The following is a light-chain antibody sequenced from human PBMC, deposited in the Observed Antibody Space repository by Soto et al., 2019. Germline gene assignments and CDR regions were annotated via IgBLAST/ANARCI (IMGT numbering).Light chain of an antibody. CDR1: QSVSSH. CDR3: QQYGSSPRT. V-gene: IGKV3-20*01. J-gene: IGKJ1*01. Sequence: EIVFTQSPATLSVSPGERATLSCRTSQSVSSHVAWYQQKPGQAPRLLIYGASSRATGIPDRFSGSGSGTDFTLTISRLEPEDFAVYYCQQYGSSPRTFGQGTKVDIK. CDR2: GAS.